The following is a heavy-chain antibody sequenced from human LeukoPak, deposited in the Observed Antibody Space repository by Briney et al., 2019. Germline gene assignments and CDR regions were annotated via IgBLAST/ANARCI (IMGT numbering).Heavy chain of an antibody. V-gene: IGHV3-30*02. CDR3: AKGPATVYSSGFDY. CDR1: GFTFSSYG. J-gene: IGHJ4*02. Sequence: GGSLRLSCAASGFTFSSYGMHGVRQAPGKGLEWVAFIRYDGSNKYYADSVKGRFTISRDNSKNTLYLQMNSLRAEDTAVYYCAKGPATVYSSGFDYWGQGTLVTVSS. D-gene: IGHD6-19*01. CDR2: IRYDGSNK.